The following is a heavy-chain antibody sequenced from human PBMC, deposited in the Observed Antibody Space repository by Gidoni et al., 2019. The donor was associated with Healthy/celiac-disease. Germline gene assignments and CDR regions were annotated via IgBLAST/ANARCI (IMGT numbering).Heavy chain of an antibody. D-gene: IGHD3-10*01. CDR2: ISSSSSTI. CDR3: ARAGSAGDNYYYYYGMDV. Sequence: VQLVESGGGLVQPWGSLRLSCAASGFTFSSYSMNWVRQAPGKGLEWVSYISSSSSTIYYADSVKGRFTISRDNAKNSLYLQMNSLRDEDTAVYYCARAGSAGDNYYYYYGMDVWGQGTTVTVSS. J-gene: IGHJ6*02. CDR1: GFTFSSYS. V-gene: IGHV3-48*02.